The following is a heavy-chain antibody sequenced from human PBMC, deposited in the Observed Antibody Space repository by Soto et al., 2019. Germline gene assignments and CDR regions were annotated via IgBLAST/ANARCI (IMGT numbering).Heavy chain of an antibody. J-gene: IGHJ5*02. CDR1: GGSISSSSYY. V-gene: IGHV4-39*01. Sequence: QLQLQESGQGLVKPSETLSLTCTVSGGSISSSSYYWGWIRQPPGKGLEWIGSIYYSGSTYYNPSLKSRVTISVDTSKNQFSLKLSSVTAADTAVYYCASYASGSWANWFDPWGQGTLVTVSS. CDR2: IYYSGST. CDR3: ASYASGSWANWFDP. D-gene: IGHD6-13*01.